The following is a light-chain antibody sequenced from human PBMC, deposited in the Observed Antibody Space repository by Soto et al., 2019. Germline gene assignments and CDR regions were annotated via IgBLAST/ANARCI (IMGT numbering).Light chain of an antibody. CDR3: SSYTSSSLVA. CDR1: SSDVGGYNY. CDR2: DVS. V-gene: IGLV2-14*01. J-gene: IGLJ2*01. Sequence: QSALTQPASVSGSPGQSITISCTGTSSDVGGYNYVSWYQQHPGKAPKLMIYDVSNRPSGVSNRFSGSKSGNTASLTISGLQAEDEADYYCSSYTSSSLVAFGGGTKLTVL.